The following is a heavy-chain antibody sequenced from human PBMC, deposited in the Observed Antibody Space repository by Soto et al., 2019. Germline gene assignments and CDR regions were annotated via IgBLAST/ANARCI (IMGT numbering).Heavy chain of an antibody. J-gene: IGHJ5*02. CDR1: GGSISSSSYY. Sequence: SETLSLTCTVSGGSISSSSYYWGWIRQPPGKGLEWIGSIYYSGSTYYNPSLKSRVTISVDTSKNQFSLKLSSVTAADTAVYYCARHEYSSSFGHSDTTENWFDLWGQGTLVTVSS. D-gene: IGHD6-13*01. CDR3: ARHEYSSSFGHSDTTENWFDL. CDR2: IYYSGST. V-gene: IGHV4-39*01.